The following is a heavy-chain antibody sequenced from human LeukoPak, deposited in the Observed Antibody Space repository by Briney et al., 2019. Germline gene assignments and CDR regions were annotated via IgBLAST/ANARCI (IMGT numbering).Heavy chain of an antibody. CDR2: IRSKAYGGTT. D-gene: IGHD3-22*01. V-gene: IGHV3-49*03. J-gene: IGHJ1*01. CDR3: TAGDSSGYESPGYFQH. Sequence: GGSLRLSCTASGFTFGDYAMSWFRQAPGKGLEWVGFIRSKAYGGTTEYAASVKGRFTISRDDSKSIAYLQMDSLKTEDTAVYYCTAGDSSGYESPGYFQHWGQGTLVTVSS. CDR1: GFTFGDYA.